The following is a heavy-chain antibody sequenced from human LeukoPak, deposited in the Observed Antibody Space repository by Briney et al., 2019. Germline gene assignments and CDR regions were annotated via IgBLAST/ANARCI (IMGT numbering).Heavy chain of an antibody. V-gene: IGHV3-33*01. CDR2: IWYDGSNK. CDR3: ARDLGYCSGGGCYEGAFDI. D-gene: IGHD2-15*01. CDR1: GFTFSSYG. Sequence: GGSLRLSCAASGFTFSSYGMHWVRQAPGKGLEWVAVIWYDGSNKYYADSVKGRFTISRDNSKNTLYLQMNSLRAEDTAVYYCARDLGYCSGGGCYEGAFDIWGQGTMVTVSS. J-gene: IGHJ3*02.